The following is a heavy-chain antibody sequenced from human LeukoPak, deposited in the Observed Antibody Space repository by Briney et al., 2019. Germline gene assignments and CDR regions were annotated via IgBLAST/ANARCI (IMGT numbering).Heavy chain of an antibody. CDR3: AREYSSSWYDYYYYYMDV. Sequence: ASVKVSCKASGYTFTGYYMHWVRQAPGQGLEWMGWINPNSGGTIYAQKFQGRVTMTRDTSISTVYMELSRLRSDDTAVYYCAREYSSSWYDYYYYYMDVWGKGTTVTISS. CDR1: GYTFTGYY. J-gene: IGHJ6*03. CDR2: INPNSGGT. V-gene: IGHV1-2*02. D-gene: IGHD6-13*01.